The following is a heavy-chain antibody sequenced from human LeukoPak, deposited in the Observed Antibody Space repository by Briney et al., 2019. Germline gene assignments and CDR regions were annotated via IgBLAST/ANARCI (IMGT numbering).Heavy chain of an antibody. J-gene: IGHJ4*02. V-gene: IGHV4-34*01. D-gene: IGHD5-12*01. CDR3: ARLATIQDRGCD. Sequence: SETLSLTCAVYGGSFSGYYWSWIRQPPGKGLEWIGEINHSGSTNYNPSLKSRVTISVDTSKNQFSLKLSSVTAADTAVYYCARLATIQDRGCDWGQGTLVTVSS. CDR2: INHSGST. CDR1: GGSFSGYY.